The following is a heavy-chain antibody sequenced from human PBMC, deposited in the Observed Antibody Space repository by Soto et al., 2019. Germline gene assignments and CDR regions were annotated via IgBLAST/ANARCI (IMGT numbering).Heavy chain of an antibody. CDR2: IYYSGST. CDR3: ARGEQWLDFDY. CDR1: GCSISSYY. Sequence: QVQLQESGPGLLKPSETLSLTCTVSGCSISSYYWSWIRQPPGKGLEWIGYIYYSGSTNYNPSLKSRVTISVETSKNQFALRLSCVTAADTGVYYCARGEQWLDFDYWGQGTLVTVSS. D-gene: IGHD6-19*01. V-gene: IGHV4-59*01. J-gene: IGHJ4*02.